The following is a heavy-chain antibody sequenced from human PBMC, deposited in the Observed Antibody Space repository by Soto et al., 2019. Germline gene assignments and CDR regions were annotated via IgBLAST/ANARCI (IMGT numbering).Heavy chain of an antibody. CDR1: GGSISSYY. Sequence: SDTLSLTCTVSGGSISSYYWSWIRQPPGKGLEWIGYIYYSGSTNYNPSLKSRVTISVDTSKNQFSLKLSSVTAADTAVYYCARDYCGGDCYSSYYHGMDVWGQGTTVTVS. V-gene: IGHV4-59*01. CDR2: IYYSGST. CDR3: ARDYCGGDCYSSYYHGMDV. J-gene: IGHJ6*02. D-gene: IGHD2-21*02.